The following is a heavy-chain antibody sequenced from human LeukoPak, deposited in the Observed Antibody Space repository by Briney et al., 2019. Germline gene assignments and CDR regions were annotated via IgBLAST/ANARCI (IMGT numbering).Heavy chain of an antibody. D-gene: IGHD2-8*02. CDR3: ARQLAVSSINSDY. V-gene: IGHV5-51*01. Sequence: GESLKISCKGSGYSFTSYWIRWVRQMPGKGLEWMGIIYPGDSDTRYSPSFQGQVTISADKSISTAYLQWSSLKASDTAMYYCARQLAVSSINSDYWGQGTLVTVSS. CDR1: GYSFTSYW. CDR2: IYPGDSDT. J-gene: IGHJ4*02.